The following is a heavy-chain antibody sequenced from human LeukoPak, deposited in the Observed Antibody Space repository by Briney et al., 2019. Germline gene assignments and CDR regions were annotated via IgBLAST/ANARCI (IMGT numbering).Heavy chain of an antibody. D-gene: IGHD5-24*01. CDR2: MYHNGST. CDR3: ARHPSGRMWLQQGGWFDP. Sequence: SETLSLTCTVSGGSISSYYWGWIRQPPGKGLEWIGSMYHNGSTYYNPSLKSRVTISVDTSKNQFSLKLTSVTAADTAVYYCARHPSGRMWLQQGGWFDPWGQGTLVTVSS. V-gene: IGHV4-39*01. J-gene: IGHJ5*02. CDR1: GGSISSYY.